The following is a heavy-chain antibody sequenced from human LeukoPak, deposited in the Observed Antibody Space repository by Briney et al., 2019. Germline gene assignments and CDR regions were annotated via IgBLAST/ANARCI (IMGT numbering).Heavy chain of an antibody. CDR2: INPNSGGT. CDR1: GYTFTGYY. CDR3: AFIGTYCSSTSCSFDY. Sequence: APVKVSCKASGYTFTGYYMHWVRQAPGQGLEWMGWINPNSGGTNYAQKFQGRVTMTRDTSISTAYMELSRLRSDDTAVYYCAFIGTYCSSTSCSFDYWGQGTLVTVSS. D-gene: IGHD2-2*01. V-gene: IGHV1-2*02. J-gene: IGHJ4*02.